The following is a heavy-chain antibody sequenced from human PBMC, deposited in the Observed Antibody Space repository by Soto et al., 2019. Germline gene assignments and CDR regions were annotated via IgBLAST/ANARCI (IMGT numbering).Heavy chain of an antibody. D-gene: IGHD2-2*01. CDR3: ARQLHY. CDR1: GFTFSTYW. V-gene: IGHV3-7*03. J-gene: IGHJ4*02. Sequence: PGGSLRLSCAASGFTFSTYWMSWVRQAPGKGLEWVANIKQDGSEKYYVDSVKGRFTISRDNAEKSLYLQMNSLRVEDTAGYYCARQLHYWGQGTLVTVSS. CDR2: IKQDGSEK.